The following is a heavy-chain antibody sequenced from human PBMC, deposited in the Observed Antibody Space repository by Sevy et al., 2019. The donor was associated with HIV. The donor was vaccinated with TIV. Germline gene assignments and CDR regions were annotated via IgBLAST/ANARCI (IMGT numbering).Heavy chain of an antibody. V-gene: IGHV3-30*02. CDR3: TKDMVTFGGIIANSPGGFDI. CDR2: LPYDGSKE. Sequence: GGSLRLSCAASGFRFSSYGMNWVRQAPGKGLERVAFLPYDGSKEDYAASVKGRFTISRDNSKNTLYLQMNSLRVEDTAVYYCTKDMVTFGGIIANSPGGFDICGQGTMVTVSS. CDR1: GFRFSSYG. J-gene: IGHJ3*02. D-gene: IGHD3-16*02.